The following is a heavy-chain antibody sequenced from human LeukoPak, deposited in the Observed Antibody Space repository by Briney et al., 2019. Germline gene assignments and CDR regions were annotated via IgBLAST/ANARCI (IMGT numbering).Heavy chain of an antibody. CDR3: AKVRAPSGWFNSDY. CDR2: ISGSGDST. CDR1: GFTFSNYV. V-gene: IGHV3-23*01. Sequence: GGPLRLSCAASGFTFSNYVVSWFRQAPGKGLEWVSGISGSGDSTYYADSVKGRFTISRDNSKNTLCLQMDSLRVEDTAAYYCAKVRAPSGWFNSDYWGQGTLVTVSS. D-gene: IGHD6-19*01. J-gene: IGHJ4*02.